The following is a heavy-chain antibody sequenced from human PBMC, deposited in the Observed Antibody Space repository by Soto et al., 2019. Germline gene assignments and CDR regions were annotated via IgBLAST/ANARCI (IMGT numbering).Heavy chain of an antibody. D-gene: IGHD2-15*01. V-gene: IGHV1-46*01. J-gene: IGHJ6*02. CDR2: VYPSGGGT. Sequence: QVQLVQSGAEVRKPGASVRVSCKAAGYTFSITYLHWLRQAPGQGLEWLGLVYPSGGGTNYKESSKGSRDITRDTSTSTVYMDLSRLTSEDTAIYYCARGYCSGGNCYNGLDVWGQGTTVTVSS. CDR1: GYTFSITY. CDR3: ARGYCSGGNCYNGLDV.